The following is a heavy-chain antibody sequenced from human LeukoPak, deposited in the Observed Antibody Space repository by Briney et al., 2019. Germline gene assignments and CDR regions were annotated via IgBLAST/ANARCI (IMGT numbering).Heavy chain of an antibody. CDR2: IDYTGST. CDR1: GGFIIRSSYY. D-gene: IGHD6-25*01. CDR3: VRHRGGSGYSDLDAFEI. V-gene: IGHV4-39*01. Sequence: SETLSLTCSVSGGFIIRSSYYWGWIRQTPGKGLKWIASIDYTGSTYYNPSLGSRVTISVDTSKNQFSLKLSSVTAADMGVHYCVRHRGGSGYSDLDAFEIWGQGTMVTVSS. J-gene: IGHJ3*02.